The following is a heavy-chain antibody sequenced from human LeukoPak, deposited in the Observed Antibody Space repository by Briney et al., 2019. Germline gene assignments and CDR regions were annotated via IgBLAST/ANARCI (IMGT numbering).Heavy chain of an antibody. V-gene: IGHV3-30*04. CDR3: ARDGPTRFYYLDY. Sequence: GGSLRLSCAASGFTFSSYAMHWVRQAPGKGLEWVAVISYDGSNKYYADSVKGQFTISRDNSKNTLYLQMNSLRAEDTAVYYCARDGPTRFYYLDYWGQGTLVTVSS. CDR2: ISYDGSNK. J-gene: IGHJ4*02. D-gene: IGHD2-15*01. CDR1: GFTFSSYA.